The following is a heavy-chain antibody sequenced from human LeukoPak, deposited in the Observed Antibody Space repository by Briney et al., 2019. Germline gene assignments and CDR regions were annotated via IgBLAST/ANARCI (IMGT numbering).Heavy chain of an antibody. Sequence: NPSETLSLTCAVSGFSISSTYYGAWIRQTPGKGLEWIATITHSGNTYYISSLESRLTISLDTSKRHFSLRLTSVTAADTAVYSCARISAPVATFDYWGLGTLVAVSS. V-gene: IGHV4-38-2*01. CDR2: ITHSGNT. D-gene: IGHD2-21*01. CDR1: GFSISSTYY. J-gene: IGHJ4*02. CDR3: ARISAPVATFDY.